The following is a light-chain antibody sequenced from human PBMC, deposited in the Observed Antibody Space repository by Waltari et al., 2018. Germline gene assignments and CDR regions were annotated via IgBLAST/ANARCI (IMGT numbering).Light chain of an antibody. CDR1: RPNLGASYA. CDR3: QSYDSSLSGFV. V-gene: IGLV1-40*01. CDR2: ANT. Sequence: QSVLTQPPSVSGAPGQRVTVSAPGTRPNLGASYAIHWYQQLPGSAPKHPHYANTDRPSGVPDRFSVSKSATSASLAITGLQAGDEADYYCQSYDSSLSGFVFGTGTTVTVL. J-gene: IGLJ1*01.